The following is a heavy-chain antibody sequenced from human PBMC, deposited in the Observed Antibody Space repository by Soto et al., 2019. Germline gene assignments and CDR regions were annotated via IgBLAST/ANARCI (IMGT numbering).Heavy chain of an antibody. D-gene: IGHD4-17*01. Sequence: EVQLVESGGALVQPGGSLRLSCEVSGFSVTRNYMSWVRQRPGKGLEWVSVIYSGTNTYYGDSVKGRFTISRDDSKNTLYLEMHTSRVEDTAVYFCARGVGGDYGGLMYYFGMDVWGQGTTVTVSP. CDR2: IYSGTNT. J-gene: IGHJ6*01. V-gene: IGHV3-66*01. CDR1: GFSVTRNY. CDR3: ARGVGGDYGGLMYYFGMDV.